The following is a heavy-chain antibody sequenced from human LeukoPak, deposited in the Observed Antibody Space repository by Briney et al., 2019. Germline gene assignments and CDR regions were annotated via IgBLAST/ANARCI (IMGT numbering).Heavy chain of an antibody. J-gene: IGHJ5*02. CDR2: IKPDGSLQ. V-gene: IGHV3-7*03. D-gene: IGHD3-22*01. CDR3: ARDASPHYYDSSGYENWFDP. Sequence: GGSLRLSCTASGFIFSSFWMAWVRQAPGKGLEWVANIKPDGSLQFYGDSVKGRFTISRDNAKNSLYLQMNSLRAEDTALYYCARDASPHYYDSSGYENWFDPWGQGTLVTVSS. CDR1: GFIFSSFW.